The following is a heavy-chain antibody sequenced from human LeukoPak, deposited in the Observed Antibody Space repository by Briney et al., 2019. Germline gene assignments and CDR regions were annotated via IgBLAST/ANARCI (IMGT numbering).Heavy chain of an antibody. Sequence: ASVKVSCKASGYIFSNFFSSYGITWVRQAPGQGLEWMGWISPYNGKTKFAQKFQGRVTMTTETSTSTANMELRSLRSDDTAVYYCARDGADSGSYPYYFDYWGQGTLVTVSS. CDR1: GYIFSNFFSSYG. CDR3: ARDGADSGSYPYYFDY. CDR2: ISPYNGKT. D-gene: IGHD1-26*01. V-gene: IGHV1-18*01. J-gene: IGHJ4*02.